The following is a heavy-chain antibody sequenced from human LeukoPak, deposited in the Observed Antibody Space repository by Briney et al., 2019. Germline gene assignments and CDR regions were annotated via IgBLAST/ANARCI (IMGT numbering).Heavy chain of an antibody. CDR2: INTNTGNP. J-gene: IGHJ4*02. Sequence: ASVKVSCKASGYTFTNYAMNWVRQAPGQGLEWMGWINTNTGNPTYAQGFTGRFVFSLDTSVSTAYLQISSLKAEDTAVYYCARDCRQGGSSWGRFWGQGTLVTVSS. V-gene: IGHV7-4-1*02. CDR1: GYTFTNYA. D-gene: IGHD6-13*01. CDR3: ARDCRQGGSSWGRF.